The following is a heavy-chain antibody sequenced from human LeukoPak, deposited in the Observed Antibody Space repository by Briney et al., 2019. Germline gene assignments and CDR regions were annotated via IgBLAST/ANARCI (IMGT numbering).Heavy chain of an antibody. D-gene: IGHD3-22*01. Sequence: PSETLSLTCAVYGGSFSGYYWSWIRQPPGKGLEWIGEINHSGSTNYNPSLKSRVTISVDTSKNQFSLKLSSVTAADTAVYYCARKRTGTYYYDSSGHIDYWGQGTLVTVSS. CDR3: ARKRTGTYYYDSSGHIDY. J-gene: IGHJ4*02. CDR2: INHSGST. V-gene: IGHV4-34*01. CDR1: GGSFSGYY.